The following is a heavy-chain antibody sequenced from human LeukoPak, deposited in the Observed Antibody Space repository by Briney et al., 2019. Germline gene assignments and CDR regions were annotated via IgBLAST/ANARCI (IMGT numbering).Heavy chain of an antibody. D-gene: IGHD6-19*01. CDR2: IKQDGSEK. CDR3: ARDYPPPPVAGPYYFDY. V-gene: IGHV3-7*05. Sequence: GGSLRLSCVASGFTFSSYWMSWVRQAPGKGLKWVANIKQDGSEKYYVDSVKGRFTISRDNAKNSLYLHMNSLRAEDTAVYYCARDYPPPPVAGPYYFDYWGQGTPLTVSS. J-gene: IGHJ4*02. CDR1: GFTFSSYW.